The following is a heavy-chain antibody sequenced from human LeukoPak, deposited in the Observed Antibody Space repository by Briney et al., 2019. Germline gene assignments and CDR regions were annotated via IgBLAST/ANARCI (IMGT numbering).Heavy chain of an antibody. J-gene: IGHJ4*02. CDR1: GFTFNSYS. Sequence: GGSLRLSCAASGFTFNSYSMNWVRQAPGKGLEWVSSISSSSSYIYYADSVKGRFTISRDNAKNSLYLQMNSLRAEDTAVYYCASSIAAAAFDYWGQGTLVTVSS. CDR3: ASSIAAAAFDY. V-gene: IGHV3-21*01. D-gene: IGHD6-13*01. CDR2: ISSSSSYI.